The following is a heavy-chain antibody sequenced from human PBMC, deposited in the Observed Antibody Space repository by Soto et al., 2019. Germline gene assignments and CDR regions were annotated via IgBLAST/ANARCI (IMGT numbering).Heavy chain of an antibody. J-gene: IGHJ6*02. CDR1: GFTFSSYG. Sequence: PGGSLRLSCAASGFTFSSYGMHWVRQAPGKGLEWVAVIWYDGSNKYYADSVKGRFTISRDNSKNTLYLQMNSLRAEDTAVYYCARGPLYSNYAPYYYYGMDVWGQGTTVTVSS. D-gene: IGHD4-4*01. V-gene: IGHV3-33*01. CDR2: IWYDGSNK. CDR3: ARGPLYSNYAPYYYYGMDV.